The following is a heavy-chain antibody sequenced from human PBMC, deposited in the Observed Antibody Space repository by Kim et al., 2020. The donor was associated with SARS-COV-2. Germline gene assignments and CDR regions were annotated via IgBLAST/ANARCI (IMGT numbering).Heavy chain of an antibody. D-gene: IGHD6-13*01. J-gene: IGHJ4*02. Sequence: ADSVKDRFTISRNNSKNTLYLQMNSLRAEDTAVYYCARDQSAGYSSSWNDYWGQGTLVTVSS. V-gene: IGHV3-30*07. CDR3: ARDQSAGYSSSWNDY.